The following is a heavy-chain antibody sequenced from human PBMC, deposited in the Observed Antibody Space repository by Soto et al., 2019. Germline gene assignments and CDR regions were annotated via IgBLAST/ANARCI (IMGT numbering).Heavy chain of an antibody. D-gene: IGHD1-1*01. Sequence: SETLSLTCSVSGDSMRDYYWSWIRQSPGKGPEWIGYIYYSGNTNYNPSLKSRVTISVDMPKSLFSLKLNSVTAAGTAVYYCARQLGLWQPLDYWGRGTLVTVST. CDR3: ARQLGLWQPLDY. J-gene: IGHJ4*02. V-gene: IGHV4-59*01. CDR2: IYYSGNT. CDR1: GDSMRDYY.